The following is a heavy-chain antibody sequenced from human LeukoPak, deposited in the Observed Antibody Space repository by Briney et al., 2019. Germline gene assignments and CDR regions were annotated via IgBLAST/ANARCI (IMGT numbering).Heavy chain of an antibody. CDR3: ARSAYYYDSSGSPYFNY. J-gene: IGHJ4*02. V-gene: IGHV1-69*01. CDR1: GGTFSSYT. D-gene: IGHD3-22*01. Sequence: SVKVSCKASGGTFSSYTISWVRQAPGQGLEWMGGIIPIFGTANYAQKFQGRVTITADESTSTAYMELSSLRSEDTAVYYCARSAYYYDSSGSPYFNYWGQGTLVTVPS. CDR2: IIPIFGTA.